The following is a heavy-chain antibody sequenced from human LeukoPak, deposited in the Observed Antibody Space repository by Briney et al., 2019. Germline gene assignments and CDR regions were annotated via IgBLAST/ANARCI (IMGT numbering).Heavy chain of an antibody. CDR1: GGSISSGDYY. V-gene: IGHV4-39*01. Sequence: SETLSLTCTVSGGSISSGDYYWSWIRQPPGKGLEWIGSIYYGGYTYYNPSLKSRVTIFVDTSKNQFSLKLSSVTAADTAIYYCQSRFLEWLLDYWGQGTLVTVSS. D-gene: IGHD3-3*01. CDR3: QSRFLEWLLDY. CDR2: IYYGGYT. J-gene: IGHJ4*02.